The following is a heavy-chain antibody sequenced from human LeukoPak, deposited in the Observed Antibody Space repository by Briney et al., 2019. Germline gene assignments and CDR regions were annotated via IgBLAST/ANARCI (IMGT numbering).Heavy chain of an antibody. Sequence: GESLKISCKGSGYNFATYWIGCVRQMPRKGLEWMGLIYPDDSDTRYSPSFQGQVTISADKSISTAYLQWSSLKAPDTAMYYCARRSTPDFGRSPEDAFDIWGQGTVVTVSS. CDR3: ARRSTPDFGRSPEDAFDI. D-gene: IGHD3-3*01. J-gene: IGHJ3*02. CDR1: GYNFATYW. V-gene: IGHV5-51*01. CDR2: IYPDDSDT.